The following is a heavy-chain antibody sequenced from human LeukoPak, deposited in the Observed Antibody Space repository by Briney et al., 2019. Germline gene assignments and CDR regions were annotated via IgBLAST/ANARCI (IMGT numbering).Heavy chain of an antibody. CDR2: ISGSGGST. Sequence: GGSLRLSCAASGFTFSSYAMSWVRQAPGKGLEWVSAISGSGGSTYYADSVKGRFTISRDNSKNTLYLQMNSLRAEDTAVYYCAKVGDYYYGSGLFDYWGQGTLVTVPS. CDR3: AKVGDYYYGSGLFDY. D-gene: IGHD3-10*01. V-gene: IGHV3-23*01. CDR1: GFTFSSYA. J-gene: IGHJ4*02.